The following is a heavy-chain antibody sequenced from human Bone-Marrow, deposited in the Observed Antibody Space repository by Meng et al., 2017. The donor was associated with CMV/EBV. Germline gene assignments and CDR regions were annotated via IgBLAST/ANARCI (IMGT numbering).Heavy chain of an antibody. V-gene: IGHV4-39*07. Sequence: SETLSLTCTVSGGSISSSIYYWDWIRQPPGKGLEWIGSIYHSGSTYYNPSLKSRVTISVDTSKNQFSLKLSSVTAADTAVYYCARACGGDCANDAFDIWGQGTMVTVSS. CDR3: ARACGGDCANDAFDI. D-gene: IGHD2-21*01. CDR2: IYHSGST. CDR1: GGSISSSIYY. J-gene: IGHJ3*02.